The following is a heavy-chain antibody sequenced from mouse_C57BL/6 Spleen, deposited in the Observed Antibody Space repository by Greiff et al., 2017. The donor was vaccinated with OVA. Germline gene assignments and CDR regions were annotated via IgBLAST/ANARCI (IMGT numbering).Heavy chain of an antibody. Sequence: VQLQQPGAELVKPGASVKLSCKASGYTFTSYWMHWVKQRPGQGLEWIGMIHPNSGSTNYNEKFKSKATLTVDKSSSTAYMQLSSLTSEDSAVYYCARQRITVTPDGWYFDVWGTGTTVTVSS. CDR3: ARQRITVTPDGWYFDV. J-gene: IGHJ1*03. CDR1: GYTFTSYW. CDR2: IHPNSGST. D-gene: IGHD1-1*01. V-gene: IGHV1-64*01.